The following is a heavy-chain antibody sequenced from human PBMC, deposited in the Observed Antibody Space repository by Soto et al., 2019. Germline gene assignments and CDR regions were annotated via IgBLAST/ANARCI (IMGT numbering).Heavy chain of an antibody. CDR3: ARTSTMVRGVHDY. Sequence: QVQLQEPGPGLVTPSGTLSLTCAVSSGSITSSNWWSWVRQPPGKGLEWIGEISHSGSTNYNSSLRSRLTLSVDKSNNQFSLRLNSLTAADTAVYYCARTSTMVRGVHDYWGQGSLVTVSS. CDR2: ISHSGST. V-gene: IGHV4-4*02. D-gene: IGHD3-10*01. CDR1: SGSITSSNW. J-gene: IGHJ4*02.